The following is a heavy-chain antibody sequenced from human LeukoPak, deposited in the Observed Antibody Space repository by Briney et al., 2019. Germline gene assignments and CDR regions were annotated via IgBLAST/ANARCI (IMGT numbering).Heavy chain of an antibody. CDR2: IIPILGIA. V-gene: IGHV1-69*04. Sequence: ASVKVSCKASGGTFSSYAISWVRQAPGQGLEWMGRIIPILGIANNAQKFQGRVTITADKSTSTAYMELSSLRSEDTAVYYCARDPSSSTSWYWFDPWGQGTLVTVSS. CDR3: ARDPSSSTSWYWFDP. J-gene: IGHJ5*02. D-gene: IGHD2-2*01. CDR1: GGTFSSYA.